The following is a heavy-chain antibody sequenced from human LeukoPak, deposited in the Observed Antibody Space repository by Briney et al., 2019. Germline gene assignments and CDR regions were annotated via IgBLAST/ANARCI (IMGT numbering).Heavy chain of an antibody. D-gene: IGHD1-26*01. CDR2: ISPNSGGT. Sequence: ASVKVSCKASGYIFTGYYMHWVRQAPGQGLEWMGWISPNSGGTNYAQKFQGRVTITRDTSISTAYMELSRLRSDDPAVYYCARDLKWNYFDYWGQGTLVTVSS. V-gene: IGHV1-2*02. CDR3: ARDLKWNYFDY. J-gene: IGHJ4*02. CDR1: GYIFTGYY.